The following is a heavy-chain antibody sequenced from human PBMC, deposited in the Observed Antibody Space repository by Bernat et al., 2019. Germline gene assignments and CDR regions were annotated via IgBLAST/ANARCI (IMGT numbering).Heavy chain of an antibody. CDR2: ISYDGSNK. D-gene: IGHD3-3*01. J-gene: IGHJ6*02. CDR3: ARDLFLEWSHYGMDV. Sequence: QVQLVESGGGVVQPGRSLRLSCAASGFTFSSYAMHWVRQAPGKGLEWVAVISYDGSNKYYADSVKGRFTISRDNSKNTLYLQMNSLRAEDTAVYYCARDLFLEWSHYGMDVWGQGTTVTVSS. CDR1: GFTFSSYA. V-gene: IGHV3-30-3*01.